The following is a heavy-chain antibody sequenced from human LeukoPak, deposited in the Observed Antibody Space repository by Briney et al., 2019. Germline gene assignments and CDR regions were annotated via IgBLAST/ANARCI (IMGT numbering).Heavy chain of an antibody. Sequence: SETLSLTCTVSGGSISSYYWSWIRQPPGKGLECIGYIHYSGSTNYNPSLKSRVTISKDTSKNQFSLKLNSVTAADMALYYCARFVGSSWLAFDIWGQGTMVTVSS. CDR2: IHYSGST. J-gene: IGHJ3*02. D-gene: IGHD6-13*01. CDR1: GGSISSYY. V-gene: IGHV4-59*01. CDR3: ARFVGSSWLAFDI.